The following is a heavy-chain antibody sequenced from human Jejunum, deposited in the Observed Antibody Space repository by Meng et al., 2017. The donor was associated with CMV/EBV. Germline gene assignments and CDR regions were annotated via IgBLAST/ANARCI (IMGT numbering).Heavy chain of an antibody. CDR2: ISYTRST. Sequence: CTVSDGFLLRRNYLWGWLRRSPGRGLEWIGSISYTRSTVSNPSLKSRLAISVDTSKNQFLLRLSSVTAADTAVYYCARYDSSSSAFDYWGQGTLVTVSS. V-gene: IGHV4-39*07. CDR3: ARYDSSSSAFDY. CDR1: DGFLLRRNYL. J-gene: IGHJ4*02. D-gene: IGHD6-6*01.